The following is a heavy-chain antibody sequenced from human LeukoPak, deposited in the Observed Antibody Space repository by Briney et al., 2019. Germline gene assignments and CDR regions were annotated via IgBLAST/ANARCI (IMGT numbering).Heavy chain of an antibody. Sequence: PSETLSLTCAVYGGSFSGYYWSWIRQPPGKGLEWIGEINHSGSTNYNPSLKSRVTISVDRSKNQFSLKLSSVTAADTAVYYCARAVGAAWDYFDYWGQGTLVTVSS. D-gene: IGHD1-26*01. CDR2: INHSGST. CDR3: ARAVGAAWDYFDY. CDR1: GGSFSGYY. V-gene: IGHV4-34*01. J-gene: IGHJ4*02.